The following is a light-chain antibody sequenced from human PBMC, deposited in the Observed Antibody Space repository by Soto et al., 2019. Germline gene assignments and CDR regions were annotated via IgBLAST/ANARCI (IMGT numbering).Light chain of an antibody. CDR2: EVS. J-gene: IGLJ1*01. Sequence: QSVLTQPASVSGSPGQSMTISGTGTSSDVGGYKFVSWYQQHPGKAPKLMIYEVSNRPSGVSSRFSGSKSGNTASLTISGLQAEDEADYYCGSYTGSIYVFGPGTKVTVL. CDR1: SSDVGGYKF. CDR3: GSYTGSIYV. V-gene: IGLV2-14*01.